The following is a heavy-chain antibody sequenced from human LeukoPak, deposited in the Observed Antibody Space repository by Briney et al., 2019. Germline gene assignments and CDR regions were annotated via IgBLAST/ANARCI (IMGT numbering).Heavy chain of an antibody. J-gene: IGHJ4*02. Sequence: GGSLRLSCAASGFAVSSNYMTWVRQAPGKGLEWVSIIYSGGSTSYADSVKGRFTISRGNSKNTLYLQMNSLRAEDTAVYYCARVPGDGYNFSFDYWGQGTLVTVSS. V-gene: IGHV3-53*01. CDR2: IYSGGST. CDR1: GFAVSSNY. D-gene: IGHD5-24*01. CDR3: ARVPGDGYNFSFDY.